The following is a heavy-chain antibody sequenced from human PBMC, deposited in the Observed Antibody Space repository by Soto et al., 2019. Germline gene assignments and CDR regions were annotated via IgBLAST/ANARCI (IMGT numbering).Heavy chain of an antibody. Sequence: GASVKVSCKTSGDNFKKTVFTWVRQAPGQGLEWMGGSIPALGKTHYIQKFQDRVTITVDDGTRTVYVEVRDLTSEDTAIYYCARGPFRPCSMDVWGQGTTGTVSS. J-gene: IGHJ6*02. V-gene: IGHV1-69*10. D-gene: IGHD2-15*01. CDR2: SIPALGKT. CDR3: ARGPFRPCSMDV. CDR1: GDNFKKTV.